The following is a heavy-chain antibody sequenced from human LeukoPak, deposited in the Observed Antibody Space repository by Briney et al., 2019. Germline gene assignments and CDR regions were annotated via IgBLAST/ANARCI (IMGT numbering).Heavy chain of an antibody. D-gene: IGHD3-22*01. CDR2: IIPIFGTA. V-gene: IGHV1-69*13. Sequence: SVKVSCKASGYTFTGYYMHWVRQAPGQGLEWMGGIIPIFGTANYAQKFQGRVTVTADESTSTAYMELSSLRTEDTAVYYCAGLYYDSRLPEYYFDYWGQGTLVTVSS. J-gene: IGHJ4*02. CDR3: AGLYYDSRLPEYYFDY. CDR1: GYTFTGYY.